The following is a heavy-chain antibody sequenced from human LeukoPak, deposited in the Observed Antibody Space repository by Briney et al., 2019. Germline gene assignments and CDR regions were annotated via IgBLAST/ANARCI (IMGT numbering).Heavy chain of an antibody. Sequence: GGSLRLSCAASGFTFTSYAMSWVRQAPGKGLEWASAISGSGGSTYYADSVKGRFTISRDNSKNTLYLQMNSLRAEDTAVYYCARDRPDGYSSSWYPSPYGMDVWGQGTTVTVSS. V-gene: IGHV3-23*01. J-gene: IGHJ6*02. CDR2: ISGSGGST. CDR3: ARDRPDGYSSSWYPSPYGMDV. CDR1: GFTFTSYA. D-gene: IGHD6-13*01.